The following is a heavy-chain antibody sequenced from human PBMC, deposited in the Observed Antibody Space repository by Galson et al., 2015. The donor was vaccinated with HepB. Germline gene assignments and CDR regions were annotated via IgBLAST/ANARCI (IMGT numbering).Heavy chain of an antibody. CDR2: IDPSDSYT. J-gene: IGHJ5*02. CDR1: GYSFTSYW. Sequence: QSGAEVKKPGESLKISCKGSGYSFTSYWISWVRQMPGKGLEWMGRIDPSDSYTNYSPSFQGHVTISADKSISTAYLQWSSLKASDTAMYYCARHQDPVRWGNNWFDPRGQGTLVTVSS. CDR3: ARHQDPVRWGNNWFDP. V-gene: IGHV5-10-1*01. D-gene: IGHD2-8*02.